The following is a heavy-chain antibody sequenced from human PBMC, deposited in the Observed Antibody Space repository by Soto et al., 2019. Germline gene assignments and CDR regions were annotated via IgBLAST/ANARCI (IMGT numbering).Heavy chain of an antibody. J-gene: IGHJ6*02. V-gene: IGHV5-10-1*01. CDR2: IDPSDSYT. CDR3: ARPEPGCSSTSCYGLTYYYYGMDV. D-gene: IGHD2-2*01. Sequence: ESLKISCKGSGYSFTSYWISWVRQMPGKGLEWMGRIDPSDSYTNYSPSFQGHVTISADKSISTAYLQWSSLKASDTAMYYCARPEPGCSSTSCYGLTYYYYGMDVWGQGTTVTVSS. CDR1: GYSFTSYW.